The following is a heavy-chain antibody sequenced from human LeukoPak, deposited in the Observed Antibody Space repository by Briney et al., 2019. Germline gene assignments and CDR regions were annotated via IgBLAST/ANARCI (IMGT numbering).Heavy chain of an antibody. CDR1: GFTFSSYG. V-gene: IGHV3-33*01. Sequence: GGSLRLSCAASGFTFSSYGMHWVRQAPGKGLEWVAVIWYDGSNKYYADSVKGRFTISRDNSKNTLYLQINSLRAEDTAVYYCARDLPDNAFDYWGQGTLDTVSS. J-gene: IGHJ4*02. CDR3: ARDLPDNAFDY. D-gene: IGHD1-14*01. CDR2: IWYDGSNK.